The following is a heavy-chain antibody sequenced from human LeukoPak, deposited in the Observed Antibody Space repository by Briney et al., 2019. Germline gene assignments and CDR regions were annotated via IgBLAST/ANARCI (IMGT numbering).Heavy chain of an antibody. CDR3: ARHVLAIFGPAGGFGP. J-gene: IGHJ5*02. V-gene: IGHV5-51*01. CDR2: IYDGDSDV. D-gene: IGHD3-3*01. Sequence: GESLKISCKGSGFRITNSWIGWVRQMPGKGLEWMGFIYDGDSDVRYSPSFQGQVTISVDKSMNTAFLQWSSLKASDTAMYYCARHVLAIFGPAGGFGPWGQGTLVTVSS. CDR1: GFRITNSW.